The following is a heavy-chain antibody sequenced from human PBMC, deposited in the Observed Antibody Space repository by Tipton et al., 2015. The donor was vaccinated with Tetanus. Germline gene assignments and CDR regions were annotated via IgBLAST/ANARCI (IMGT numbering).Heavy chain of an antibody. V-gene: IGHV3-33*01. CDR1: GIDFNRYG. CDR3: ARSAHFANWYD. Sequence: SLRLSCAASGIDFNRYGMHWVRQAPGKGLEWLAVTWYDGRNIYVADSVKGRFTISGDTSENSVYLQLNSLRAEDTAVYYCARSAHFANWYDWGPGTRVTVSS. D-gene: IGHD1-14*01. CDR2: TWYDGRNI. J-gene: IGHJ4*02.